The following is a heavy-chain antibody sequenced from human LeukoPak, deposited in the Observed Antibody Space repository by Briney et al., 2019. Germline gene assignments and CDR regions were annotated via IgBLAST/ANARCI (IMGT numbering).Heavy chain of an antibody. Sequence: PGGSLRLSCAASGFTFSSYNMNWVRQAPGKGLEWVSSISSSSSYIYYADSVKGRFTISRDNAKNSLYLQMNSLKTEDTAVYYCTRHETEGEYYYDSSGYKNYWGQGTLVTVSS. CDR3: TRHETEGEYYYDSSGYKNY. J-gene: IGHJ4*02. D-gene: IGHD3-22*01. V-gene: IGHV3-21*04. CDR2: ISSSSSYI. CDR1: GFTFSSYN.